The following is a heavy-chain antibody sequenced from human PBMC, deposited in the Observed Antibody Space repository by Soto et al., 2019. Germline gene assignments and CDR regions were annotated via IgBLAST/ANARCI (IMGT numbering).Heavy chain of an antibody. CDR3: ARGPYGDYDYYYYYYMDV. CDR2: IYYSGST. CDR1: GGSISSYY. V-gene: IGHV4-59*08. Sequence: PSETLSLTCTVSGGSISSYYWSWIRQPPGKGLEWIGYIYYSGSTNYNPSLKSRVTISVDTSKNQFSLKLSSVTAADTAVYYCARGPYGDYDYYYYYYMDVWGKGTTVTVSS. J-gene: IGHJ6*03. D-gene: IGHD4-17*01.